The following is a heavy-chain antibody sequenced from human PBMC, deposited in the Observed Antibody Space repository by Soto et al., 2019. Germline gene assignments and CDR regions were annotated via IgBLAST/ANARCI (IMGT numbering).Heavy chain of an antibody. CDR1: GFSFSNYG. D-gene: IGHD1-1*01. J-gene: IGHJ4*02. V-gene: IGHV3-30*18. CDR3: AKDWSELEFDY. Sequence: QVQLVESGGGVVQPGTSLRLSCAASGFSFSNYGMHWVRQAPGKGLEWVAEISFDGSNKFYADSVKGRFTISRDNSKNTVSLQMNSLRSEDTAVYYCAKDWSELEFDYWGQGTLVTVSS. CDR2: ISFDGSNK.